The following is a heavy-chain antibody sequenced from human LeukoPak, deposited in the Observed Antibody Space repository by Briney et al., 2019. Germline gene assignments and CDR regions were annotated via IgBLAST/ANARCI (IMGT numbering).Heavy chain of an antibody. CDR2: INPNGGGT. CDR1: GYTFTDYY. D-gene: IGHD3-22*01. J-gene: IGHJ4*02. V-gene: IGHV1-2*02. Sequence: ASVKVSCKASGYTFTDYYLHWVRQAPGQGLEWMGWINPNGGGTNCAQNFQGRVTMTRDTSISTTYMELRSLRSDDTAVYFCARSGSTGYSLDYWGQGTLVTVSS. CDR3: ARSGSTGYSLDY.